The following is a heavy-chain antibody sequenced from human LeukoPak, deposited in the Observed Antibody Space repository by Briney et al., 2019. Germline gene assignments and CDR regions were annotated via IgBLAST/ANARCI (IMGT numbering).Heavy chain of an antibody. D-gene: IGHD2-15*01. CDR1: AFIFRGHW. Sequence: PGGSLRLSCEGSAFIFRGHWMNCVRETPGKGLEWVASREEDGCERQYVDSVKRRFSISRANTKGSLFLQLNSLRAEDKAVYYCAKQLGYCSDGSCYFPDWGQGTLVTVSS. V-gene: IGHV3-7*03. CDR2: REEDGCER. J-gene: IGHJ4*02. CDR3: AKQLGYCSDGSCYFPD.